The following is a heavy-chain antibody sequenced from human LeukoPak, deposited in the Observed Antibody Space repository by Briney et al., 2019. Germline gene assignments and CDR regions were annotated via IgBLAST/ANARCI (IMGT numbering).Heavy chain of an antibody. V-gene: IGHV4-39*01. Sequence: PSQTLCLTCTVSGGFISGTRYSWGWIRPPPGKGLEWIASINYSGATTYNPSLKSRDSISVDTSKNQFTLKLTSVTAADTAVDYCVRPDYGDYIYFHYWGQGALVTVSS. D-gene: IGHD4-17*01. J-gene: IGHJ4*02. CDR1: GGFISGTRYS. CDR3: VRPDYGDYIYFHY. CDR2: INYSGAT.